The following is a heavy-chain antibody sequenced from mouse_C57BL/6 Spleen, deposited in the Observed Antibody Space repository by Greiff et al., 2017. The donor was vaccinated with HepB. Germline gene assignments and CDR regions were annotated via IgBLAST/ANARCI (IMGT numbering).Heavy chain of an antibody. CDR1: GFSLTSYG. CDR3: ARRGGNDYGYYAMDY. Sequence: VKLVESGPGLVQPSQSLSITCTVSGFSLTSYGVHWVRQSPGKGLEWLGVIWSGGSTDYNAAFISRLSISKDNSKSQVFFKMNSLQADDTAIYYCARRGGNDYGYYAMDYWGQGTSVTVSS. J-gene: IGHJ4*01. CDR2: IWSGGST. V-gene: IGHV2-2*01. D-gene: IGHD2-4*01.